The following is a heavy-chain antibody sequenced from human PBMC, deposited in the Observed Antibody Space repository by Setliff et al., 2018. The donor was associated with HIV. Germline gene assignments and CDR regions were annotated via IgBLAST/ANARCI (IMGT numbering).Heavy chain of an antibody. CDR3: ARASSDIPGVDSNYFDD. D-gene: IGHD2-2*01. CDR2: IHTSGNT. CDR1: GGSISSGDYY. V-gene: IGHV4-61*02. Sequence: TLSLTCTVSGGSISSGDYYWTWIRQPAGKGLQWIGRIHTSGNTNYNPSLKSRVTISVDTSKSQFSLKLSSLTAADTAVYYCARASSDIPGVDSNYFDDWGQGTLVTVSS. J-gene: IGHJ4*02.